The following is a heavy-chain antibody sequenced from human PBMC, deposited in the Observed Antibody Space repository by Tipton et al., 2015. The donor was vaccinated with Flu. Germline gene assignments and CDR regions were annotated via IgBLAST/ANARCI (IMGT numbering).Heavy chain of an antibody. CDR3: ARAWAAAGSA. CDR1: GFTLSSYW. CDR2: IKEDGTKK. V-gene: IGHV3-7*01. Sequence: SLRLSCAASGFTLSSYWMSWVRQAPGKGLEWVANIKEDGTKKYYVDSVKGRFIISRDNAKNSLYLQMNSLRAEDTAVYYCARAWAAAGSAWGQGTLVAVPS. J-gene: IGHJ5*02. D-gene: IGHD6-13*01.